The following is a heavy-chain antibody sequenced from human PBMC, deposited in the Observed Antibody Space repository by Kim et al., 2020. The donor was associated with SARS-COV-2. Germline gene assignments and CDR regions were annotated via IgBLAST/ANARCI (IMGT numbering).Heavy chain of an antibody. CDR2: I. V-gene: IGHV3-9*01. Sequence: IGYTESVQGRFTISRDNAKNSLYLQMNSLRAEDTALYYCAKDIKVHDAFDIWGQGTMVTVSS. J-gene: IGHJ3*02. CDR3: AKDIKVHDAFDI.